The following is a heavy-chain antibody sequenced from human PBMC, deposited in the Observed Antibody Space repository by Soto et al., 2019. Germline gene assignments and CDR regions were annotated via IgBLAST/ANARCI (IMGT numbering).Heavy chain of an antibody. V-gene: IGHV3-30*18. CDR3: AKAYSSSWYVRFDY. D-gene: IGHD6-13*01. CDR2: ISSDGRSK. CDR1: GFTFSSYG. Sequence: GGSLRLSCAASGFTFSSYGIHWVRQAPGKGLEWVAVISSDGRSKYFADSVKGRFTISRDNSKNTLYLQMNSLRAEDTAVYYCAKAYSSSWYVRFDYWARGNLVPGSS. J-gene: IGHJ4*02.